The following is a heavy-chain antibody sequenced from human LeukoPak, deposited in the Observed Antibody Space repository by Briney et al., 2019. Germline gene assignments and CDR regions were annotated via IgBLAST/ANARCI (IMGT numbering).Heavy chain of an antibody. J-gene: IGHJ4*02. V-gene: IGHV3-23*01. D-gene: IGHD4-23*01. Sequence: PGGSLRLSCAASGFTFSSYAMSWVRQAPGKGLEWVSSIRGSGVTTHYADAVKGRFTISRDNSKNTLFLQMNSLRAEDTAAYYGAKSRLSVADYYFDYWGQGILVTVSA. CDR2: IRGSGVTT. CDR3: AKSRLSVADYYFDY. CDR1: GFTFSSYA.